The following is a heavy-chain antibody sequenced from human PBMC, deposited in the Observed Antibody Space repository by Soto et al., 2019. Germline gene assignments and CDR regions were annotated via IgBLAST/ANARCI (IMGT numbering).Heavy chain of an antibody. CDR1: GGTFRNHV. V-gene: IGHV1-69*01. J-gene: IGHJ4*02. Sequence: QVQLVQSGAEVKKPGSSVKVSCKASGGTFRNHVFNWVRQAPGQGLEWMGGIIPIIGTPNYAQKFQGRVTITADASTNSVYLDVSILRSQYTAVYYCARDLEFRDGNISHLDYWGQGTLVTVSS. D-gene: IGHD3-10*01. CDR3: ARDLEFRDGNISHLDY. CDR2: IIPIIGTP.